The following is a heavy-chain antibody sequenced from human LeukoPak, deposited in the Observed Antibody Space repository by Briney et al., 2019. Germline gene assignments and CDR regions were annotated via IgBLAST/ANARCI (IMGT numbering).Heavy chain of an antibody. Sequence: GGSLRLSCAASGFTFSSYAMSWVRQAPGKGLEWVSGISGSGYSTYNADSVKGRFTISRDNSKNTLYLQMNSLRAEDTGVYYCARDRLEAVTDDDYFDYWGRGTLVTVSS. D-gene: IGHD2-21*02. CDR2: ISGSGYST. J-gene: IGHJ4*02. V-gene: IGHV3-23*01. CDR1: GFTFSSYA. CDR3: ARDRLEAVTDDDYFDY.